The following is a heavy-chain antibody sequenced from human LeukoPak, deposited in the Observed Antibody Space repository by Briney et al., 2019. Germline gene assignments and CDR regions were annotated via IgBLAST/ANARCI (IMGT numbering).Heavy chain of an antibody. J-gene: IGHJ6*02. CDR1: GFTFSSYG. Sequence: PGRSLRLSCAASGFTFSSYGMHWVRQAPGKGLEWVAVMSYDGSNKYYADSVKGRFTISRDNAKNTLYLQMNSLRADDTAVYYCAKDKDFWSGCYRGVPYCYGMDVWGQGTTVTVS. CDR2: MSYDGSNK. D-gene: IGHD3-3*01. V-gene: IGHV3-30*18. CDR3: AKDKDFWSGCYRGVPYCYGMDV.